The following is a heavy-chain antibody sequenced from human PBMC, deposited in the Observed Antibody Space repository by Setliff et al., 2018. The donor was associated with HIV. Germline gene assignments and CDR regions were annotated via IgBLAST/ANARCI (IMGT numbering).Heavy chain of an antibody. D-gene: IGHD3-3*01. Sequence: TSETLSLTCAVYGGSFSGYYWSWIHQPPGKGLEWIGEINHDRTTNYNPSLKSRVTISVDTSKNQFSLTLNSVTAADTAVYYCARGSRQLTIFGVVFKTNYYFMDVWGKGTAVTVSS. J-gene: IGHJ6*03. V-gene: IGHV4-34*01. CDR3: ARGSRQLTIFGVVFKTNYYFMDV. CDR1: GGSFSGYY. CDR2: INHDRTT.